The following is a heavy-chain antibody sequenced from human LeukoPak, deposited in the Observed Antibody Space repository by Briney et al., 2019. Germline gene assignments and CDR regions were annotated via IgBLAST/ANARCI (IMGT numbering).Heavy chain of an antibody. V-gene: IGHV4-4*07. CDR3: AREVYCSSTSCYQNSNYYYMDV. J-gene: IGHJ6*03. Sequence: PSETLSLTCTVSDGSISNYSWSWIRQPAGKRLEWIGRFYTSGSTNYNPSLRSRVTMSVDTSKNQFSLRLSSVTAADTAVYYCAREVYCSSTSCYQNSNYYYMDVWGKGTTVTVSS. CDR2: FYTSGST. D-gene: IGHD2-2*01. CDR1: DGSISNYS.